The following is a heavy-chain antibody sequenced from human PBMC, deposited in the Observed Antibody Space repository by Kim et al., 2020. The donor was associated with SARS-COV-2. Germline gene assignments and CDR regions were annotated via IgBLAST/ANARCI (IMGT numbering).Heavy chain of an antibody. CDR2: FDPEDGET. Sequence: ASVKVSCKVSGYTLTELSMHWVRQAPGKGLEWMGGFDPEDGETIYAQKFQGRVTMTEDTSTDTAYMELSSLRSEDTAVYYCATVGGYCSSTSCSPLGGYYYYYGMDVWGQGTTVTVSS. V-gene: IGHV1-24*01. J-gene: IGHJ6*02. D-gene: IGHD2-2*01. CDR1: GYTLTELS. CDR3: ATVGGYCSSTSCSPLGGYYYYYGMDV.